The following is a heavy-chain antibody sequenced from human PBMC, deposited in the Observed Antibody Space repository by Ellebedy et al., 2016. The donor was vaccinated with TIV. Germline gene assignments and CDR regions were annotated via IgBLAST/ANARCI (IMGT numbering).Heavy chain of an antibody. J-gene: IGHJ3*02. CDR3: ATDGSYGDYLSPTHAFVI. Sequence: GGSLRLSCAASGFTFSSYWMTWVRQAPGKGLEWVANINQDGSQRHYVDSVKGRFTISRDSAKNSLYLQMNSLRADDAAVYYCATDGSYGDYLSPTHAFVIWGQGTMVTVSS. D-gene: IGHD4-17*01. CDR2: INQDGSQR. CDR1: GFTFSSYW. V-gene: IGHV3-7*01.